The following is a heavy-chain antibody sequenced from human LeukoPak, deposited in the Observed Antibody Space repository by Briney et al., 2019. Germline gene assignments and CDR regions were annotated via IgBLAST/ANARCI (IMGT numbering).Heavy chain of an antibody. V-gene: IGHV3-23*01. D-gene: IGHD5-18*01. CDR3: AKGWLSGYNYNNYFDY. J-gene: IGHJ4*02. Sequence: PGGSLRLSCAASGFTFSSYAMSWVRQAPGKGLEWVSAISGSGGSTYYADSVKGRFTISRDNSKNTLYLQMNSLRAEDTAVYYCAKGWLSGYNYNNYFDYWGQGTLVTVSS. CDR1: GFTFSSYA. CDR2: ISGSGGST.